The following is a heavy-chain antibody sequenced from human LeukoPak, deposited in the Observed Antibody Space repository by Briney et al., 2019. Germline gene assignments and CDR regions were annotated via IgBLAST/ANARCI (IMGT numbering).Heavy chain of an antibody. CDR1: GYTFSNHW. CDR2: MYPGDSDT. CDR3: ARRGVLGGLDV. J-gene: IGHJ6*02. Sequence: GESLKISCKGFGYTFSNHWIAWVRQMPGKGLEWMGIMYPGDSDTRYSPSFQGQVTFSVDKSIATAYLEWSSLKASDTALYYCARRGVLGGLDVWGQGTTVTVSS. V-gene: IGHV5-51*01. D-gene: IGHD3-16*01.